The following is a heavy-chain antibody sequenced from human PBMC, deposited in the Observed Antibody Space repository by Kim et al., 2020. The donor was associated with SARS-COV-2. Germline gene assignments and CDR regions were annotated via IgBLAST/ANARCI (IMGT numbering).Heavy chain of an antibody. D-gene: IGHD3-10*01. CDR1: GGSISSSSYY. CDR3: ARLSGGKHYYYGMDV. J-gene: IGHJ6*02. Sequence: SETLSLTCTVSGGSISSSSYYWGWIRQPPGKGLEWIGSIYYSGSTYYNPSLKSRVTISVDTSKNQFSLKLSYVTAADTAVYYCARLSGGKHYYYGMDVWGQGTTVTVSS. V-gene: IGHV4-39*01. CDR2: IYYSGST.